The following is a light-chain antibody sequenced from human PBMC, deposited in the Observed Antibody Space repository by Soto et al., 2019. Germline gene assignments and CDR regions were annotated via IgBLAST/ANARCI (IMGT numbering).Light chain of an antibody. Sequence: EIVLTQSPGTLSLSPGESATLSCRASQSVSSSYLAWYQQKPGQAPRLLIYGASSRATGIPDRFSGSGSGTDFTLTISRLEPEDFAVYYCQPYGSSRTFGQGTRVEIK. CDR3: QPYGSSRT. V-gene: IGKV3-20*01. CDR2: GAS. J-gene: IGKJ1*01. CDR1: QSVSSSY.